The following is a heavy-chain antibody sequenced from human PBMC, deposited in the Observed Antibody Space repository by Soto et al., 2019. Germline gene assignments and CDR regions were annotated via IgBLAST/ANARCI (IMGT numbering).Heavy chain of an antibody. CDR1: GFTLSDHY. J-gene: IGHJ4*02. CDR2: TKNKANRYTT. D-gene: IGHD1-26*01. CDR3: ARWVSGSPDH. Sequence: EVQLVESGGGLVQPGGSLRLSCAASGFTLSDHYMDWVRQAPGKGLEWVGRTKNKANRYTTEYAASVNGRFTISRDDSKNSLYLQMNRMKTEDTAVYYCARWVSGSPDHWGQGTLVTVSS. V-gene: IGHV3-72*01.